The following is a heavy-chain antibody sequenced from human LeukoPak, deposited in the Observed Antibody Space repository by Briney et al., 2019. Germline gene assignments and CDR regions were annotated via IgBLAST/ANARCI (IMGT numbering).Heavy chain of an antibody. D-gene: IGHD6-19*01. CDR1: GFTVSSNS. CDR2: IYSGGNT. V-gene: IGHV3-66*01. CDR3: ARGRVGQWLVDAFDI. J-gene: IGHJ3*02. Sequence: GGSLRLSCTVSGFTVSSNSMSWVSQAPGKGLEWVSFIYSGGNTHYSDSVKGRFTISRDNSKNTLYLQMNSLRAEDTAVYYCARGRVGQWLVDAFDIWGQGTMVTVSS.